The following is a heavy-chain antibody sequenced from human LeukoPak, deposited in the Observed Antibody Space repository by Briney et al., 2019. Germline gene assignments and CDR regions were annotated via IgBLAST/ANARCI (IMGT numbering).Heavy chain of an antibody. J-gene: IGHJ6*02. CDR2: IHYSGST. D-gene: IGHD4-23*01. V-gene: IGHV4-59*01. Sequence: SETLSLTCTVSGGSIGFYYWSWIRQPPGKGLEWIGYIHYSGSTNYNPSLKSRVTISVDTSKNQLSLKLTSMTAADTAVYYCARELGATVVNYGMDVWGQGTTVTVSS. CDR1: GGSIGFYY. CDR3: ARELGATVVNYGMDV.